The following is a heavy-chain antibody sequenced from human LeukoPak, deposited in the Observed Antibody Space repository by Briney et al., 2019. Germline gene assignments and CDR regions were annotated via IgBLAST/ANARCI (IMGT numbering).Heavy chain of an antibody. J-gene: IGHJ4*02. CDR2: INHSGST. V-gene: IGHV4-4*02. CDR3: ARRPFDY. CDR1: GGSISSSNW. Sequence: PSGTLSLTCAVSGGSISSSNWWSWVRQPPGKGLEWIGEINHSGSTNYNPSLKSRVTISVDTSKNQFSLKLSSVTAADTAVYYCARRPFDYWGQGTLVTVSS.